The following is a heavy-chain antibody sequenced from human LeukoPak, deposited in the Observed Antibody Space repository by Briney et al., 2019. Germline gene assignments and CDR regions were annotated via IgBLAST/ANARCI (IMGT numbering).Heavy chain of an antibody. CDR2: IYRSGST. CDR3: ASLQDYYGSGGTTV. V-gene: IGHV4-38-2*02. J-gene: IGHJ4*02. Sequence: PSETLSLTCTVSGYSISSGYYWGWIRQPPGKGLEWIGSIYRSGSTYYNPSLKSRVTISVDTSKNQFSLKLSSVTAADTAVYYCASLQDYYGSGGTTVWGQGTLVTVSS. D-gene: IGHD3-10*01. CDR1: GYSISSGYY.